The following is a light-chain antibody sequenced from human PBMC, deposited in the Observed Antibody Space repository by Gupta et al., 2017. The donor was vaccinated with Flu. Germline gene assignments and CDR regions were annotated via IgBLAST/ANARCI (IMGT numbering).Light chain of an antibody. CDR1: QSVSSSY. CDR2: GAS. Sequence: EIVLTQSPGTLSLSPGERATLACRASQSVSSSYLAWYQQKPGQAPRLLIYGASSRATGIPHRLSGSGSGTDFTLTISRLEPEDFAVYYCQQYGSAPPWTFGQGTKVEIK. CDR3: QQYGSAPPWT. J-gene: IGKJ1*01. V-gene: IGKV3-20*01.